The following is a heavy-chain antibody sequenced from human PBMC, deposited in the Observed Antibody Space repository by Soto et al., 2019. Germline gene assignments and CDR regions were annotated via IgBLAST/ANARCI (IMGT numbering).Heavy chain of an antibody. CDR3: ASFRGWPTYYLDY. V-gene: IGHV4-31*03. Sequence: QVQLQESGPGLVKPSQTLFLTCSGSGGSISRGGYYWSWIRQHPGKGLAWIGYLYYTGSTSYNPSLKSRLTISLETSKNQFSLKRSSVTAADTAVYYCASFRGWPTYYLDYWGQGTLVTVSS. J-gene: IGHJ4*02. D-gene: IGHD3-10*01. CDR1: GGSISRGGYY. CDR2: LYYTGST.